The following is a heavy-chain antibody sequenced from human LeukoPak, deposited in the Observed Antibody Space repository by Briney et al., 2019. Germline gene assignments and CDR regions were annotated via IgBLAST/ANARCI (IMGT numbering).Heavy chain of an antibody. V-gene: IGHV4-34*01. CDR2: ISHRGRT. CDR3: ARAGCGGGSCYQSRGAFDI. CDR1: GGSLSDYY. J-gene: IGHJ3*02. Sequence: SETLSLTCAVYGGSLSDYYWSWIRQSPGKGLEWIGEISHRGRTYYNLSLKSRVTISIDTSKNQFSLKLSSVTAADTAVYYCARAGCGGGSCYQSRGAFDIWGQGTMVTVSS. D-gene: IGHD2-15*01.